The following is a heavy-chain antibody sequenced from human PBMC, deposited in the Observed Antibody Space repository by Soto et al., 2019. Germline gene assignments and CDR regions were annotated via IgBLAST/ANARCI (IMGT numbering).Heavy chain of an antibody. V-gene: IGHV3-33*01. Sequence: GGSLRLSCAASGFTFSSYGMHWVRQAPGKGLEWVAVIWYDGSNKYYADSVKGRFTISRDNSKNTLYLQMNSLRAEDTAVYYCAREGCSSTSCYNWFDPWGQGTLVTVSS. CDR3: AREGCSSTSCYNWFDP. J-gene: IGHJ5*02. CDR1: GFTFSSYG. CDR2: IWYDGSNK. D-gene: IGHD2-2*01.